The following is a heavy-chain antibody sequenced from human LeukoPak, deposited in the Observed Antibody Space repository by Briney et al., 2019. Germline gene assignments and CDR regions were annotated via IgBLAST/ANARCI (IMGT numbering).Heavy chain of an antibody. CDR3: ARAPNYYDSSGYYYLLYY. CDR2: IIPIFGTA. Sequence: SVKVSCKASGGTFSSYAISWVRQALGQGLEWMGGIIPIFGTANYAQKFQGRVTITADESTSTAYMELSSLRSEDTAVYYRARAPNYYDSSGYYYLLYYWGQGTLVTVSS. CDR1: GGTFSSYA. J-gene: IGHJ4*02. D-gene: IGHD3-22*01. V-gene: IGHV1-69*13.